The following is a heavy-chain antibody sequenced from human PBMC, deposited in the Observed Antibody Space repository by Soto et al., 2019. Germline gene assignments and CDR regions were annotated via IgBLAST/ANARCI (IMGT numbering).Heavy chain of an antibody. Sequence: SCVTSGFSFSTFWLNWVRQAPGRGLEWVANINQDGSEKYYVDPVKGRFTISRDNAQNSLYLQMNSLRVEDTAVYYCARDDYPYYDDSSGYYFDYWGPGILVTVSS. CDR1: GFSFSTFW. D-gene: IGHD3-22*01. J-gene: IGHJ4*02. CDR3: ARDDYPYYDDSSGYYFDY. V-gene: IGHV3-7*01. CDR2: INQDGSEK.